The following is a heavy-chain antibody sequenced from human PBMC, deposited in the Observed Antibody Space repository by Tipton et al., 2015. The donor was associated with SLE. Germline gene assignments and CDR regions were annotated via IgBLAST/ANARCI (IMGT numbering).Heavy chain of an antibody. CDR1: GYSITSDHY. CDR2: ISYSGST. D-gene: IGHD6-6*01. J-gene: IGHJ4*02. Sequence: TLSLTCVVSGYSITSDHYWSWIRQPPGKGLEWIGYISYSGSTNYSPSLKSRVTMSVDTSRNQFSLKLSSVTAADTAVYYCARTALIAARPSYFDYWGQGTLVTVSS. CDR3: ARTALIAARPSYFDY. V-gene: IGHV4-28*01.